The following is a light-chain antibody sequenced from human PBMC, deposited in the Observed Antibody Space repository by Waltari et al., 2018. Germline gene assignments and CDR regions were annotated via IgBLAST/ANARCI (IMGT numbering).Light chain of an antibody. CDR2: EVS. J-gene: IGLJ3*02. Sequence: QSALTQPASVSGSPGQSITISCSGTSSDVGAYSYVSWYQHHPGTAPKLMIFEVSNRPSGVSYRFSGSKSGNTASLTISGLQAEDDADYYCSSFTTTSTWVFGGGTKLTVL. CDR1: SSDVGAYSY. V-gene: IGLV2-14*01. CDR3: SSFTTTSTWV.